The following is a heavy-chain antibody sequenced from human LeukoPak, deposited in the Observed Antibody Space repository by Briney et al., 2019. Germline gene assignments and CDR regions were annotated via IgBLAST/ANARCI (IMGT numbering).Heavy chain of an antibody. Sequence: PGGSLRLSCAASGFTFSRYWMHWARQAPGKGLVWVSRINGDGTTTTYADSVKGRFRISRGNAKNTVYLQLNSLRAEDTAVYYCTSLSTVASGVDWWGQGTLVTVSS. CDR1: GFTFSRYW. CDR3: TSLSTVASGVDW. D-gene: IGHD1-1*01. V-gene: IGHV3-74*01. CDR2: INGDGTTT. J-gene: IGHJ4*02.